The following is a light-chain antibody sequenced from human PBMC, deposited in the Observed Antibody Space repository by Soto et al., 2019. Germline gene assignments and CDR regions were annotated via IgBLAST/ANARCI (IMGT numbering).Light chain of an antibody. Sequence: EVGLTQSRATLSVSPGEGATHSCRASQSVNVLVAWYQQKPGQAPRLLIYRASTRATGVPARFSGSGSETEFTLTIRTLQSEDFAVYYCQQYNNWPITFGQGTRLEIK. CDR1: QSVNVL. V-gene: IGKV3-15*01. J-gene: IGKJ5*01. CDR2: RAS. CDR3: QQYNNWPIT.